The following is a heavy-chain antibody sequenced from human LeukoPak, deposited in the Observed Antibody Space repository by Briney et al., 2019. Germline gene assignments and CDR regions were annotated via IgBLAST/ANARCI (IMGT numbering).Heavy chain of an antibody. D-gene: IGHD6-19*01. CDR2: IIPIFGTA. Sequence: SVKVSCKASGGTFSSYAISWVRQAPGQGLEWMGGIIPIFGTANYAQKFQGRVTITADESTSTAYMELSSLRSDDTAVYYCARTTSLAVAGIVDYWGQGTLVTVSS. CDR1: GGTFSSYA. J-gene: IGHJ4*02. CDR3: ARTTSLAVAGIVDY. V-gene: IGHV1-69*13.